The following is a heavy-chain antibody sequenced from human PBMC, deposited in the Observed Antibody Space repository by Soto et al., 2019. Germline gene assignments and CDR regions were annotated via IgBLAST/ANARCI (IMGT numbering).Heavy chain of an antibody. V-gene: IGHV1-18*01. CDR1: GYTFTSYG. D-gene: IGHD6-13*01. J-gene: IGHJ4*02. CDR3: ARYTPQLVRLGPADY. Sequence: QVQLVQSRAEVKKPGASVKVSCKASGYTFTSYGISWVRQAPGQGLEWMGWISAYNGNTNYAQKLKGRVTMTTDTSTSTAYMELRSLRSDDTAVYYCARYTPQLVRLGPADYLGQGTLVTVSS. CDR2: ISAYNGNT.